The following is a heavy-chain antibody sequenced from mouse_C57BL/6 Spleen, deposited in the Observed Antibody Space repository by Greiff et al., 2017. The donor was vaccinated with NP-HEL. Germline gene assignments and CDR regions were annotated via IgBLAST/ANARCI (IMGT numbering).Heavy chain of an antibody. J-gene: IGHJ2*01. D-gene: IGHD1-1*01. CDR1: GFNIKDYY. Sequence: EVQLQQSGAELVKPGASVKLSCTASGFNIKDYYMHWVKQRTEQGLEWIGRIDPEDGETKYAPNFQGKATITAATSSNTAYLQLSSLTSEDTAVYYCALTNSYFDYWGQGTTLTVSS. CDR2: IDPEDGET. CDR3: ALTNSYFDY. V-gene: IGHV14-2*01.